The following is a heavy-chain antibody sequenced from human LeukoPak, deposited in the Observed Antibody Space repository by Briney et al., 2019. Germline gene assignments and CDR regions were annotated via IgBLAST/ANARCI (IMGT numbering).Heavy chain of an antibody. CDR1: GFTFSSYA. Sequence: GGSLRLSCAASGFTFSSYAMSWVRQAPGKGLEWVSGISFSGGSSYYTDSVKGRFTISRDNAKNSLSLQMNSLRAEDTAVYYCARGHLIVDWIDFWGQGTLVTVSS. CDR2: ISFSGGSS. V-gene: IGHV3-23*01. D-gene: IGHD3-9*01. CDR3: ARGHLIVDWIDF. J-gene: IGHJ4*02.